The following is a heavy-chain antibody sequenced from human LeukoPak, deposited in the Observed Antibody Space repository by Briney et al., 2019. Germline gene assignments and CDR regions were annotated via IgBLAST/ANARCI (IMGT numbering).Heavy chain of an antibody. J-gene: IGHJ5*02. CDR2: IYHSGST. Sequence: SQTLSLTCAVSGGSISSGGYSWSWIRQPPGKGLEWIGYIYHSGSTYYNPSLKSRVTISVDRSKNQFSLKLSSVTAADTAVYYCAKDRWDLMSWLKGENWFDPWGQGTLVTVSS. D-gene: IGHD3-16*01. CDR3: AKDRWDLMSWLKGENWFDP. V-gene: IGHV4-30-2*01. CDR1: GGSISSGGYS.